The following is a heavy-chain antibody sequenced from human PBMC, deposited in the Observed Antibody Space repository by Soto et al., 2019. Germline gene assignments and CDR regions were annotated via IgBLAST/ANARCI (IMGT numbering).Heavy chain of an antibody. CDR2: IYYSGST. CDR3: AREEREAVAGRVGAFDI. V-gene: IGHV4-30-4*01. D-gene: IGHD6-19*01. J-gene: IGHJ3*02. CDR1: GGSISSGDYY. Sequence: PSETLSLTCTVSGGSISSGDYYWSWIRQPPGKGLEWIGYIYYSGSTYYNPSLKRRVTISVDTSKNQFSLKLSSVTAADTAVYYCAREEREAVAGRVGAFDIWGQGTMVTVSS.